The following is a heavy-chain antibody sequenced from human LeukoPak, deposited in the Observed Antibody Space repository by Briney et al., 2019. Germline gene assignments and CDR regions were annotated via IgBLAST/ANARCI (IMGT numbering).Heavy chain of an antibody. J-gene: IGHJ6*02. Sequence: ASVKVSCKASGYTFISYPIHWVRQAPGQRLEWMGWINAGNGNTKYSQKFQGRVTMTRDTSTSTVYMELSSLRSEDTAVYYCARSKDILTGYYFPYYYYGMDVWGQGTTVTVSS. CDR1: GYTFISYP. CDR3: ARSKDILTGYYFPYYYYGMDV. D-gene: IGHD3-9*01. CDR2: INAGNGNT. V-gene: IGHV1-3*01.